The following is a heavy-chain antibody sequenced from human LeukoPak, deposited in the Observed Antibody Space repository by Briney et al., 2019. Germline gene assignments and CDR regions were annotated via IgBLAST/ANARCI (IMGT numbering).Heavy chain of an antibody. J-gene: IGHJ6*02. V-gene: IGHV3-23*01. CDR1: GFTFSSYA. CDR3: AGYYYDSSGYYYYYYGMDV. Sequence: TGGSLRLSCAASGFTFSSYAMSWVRQAPGKGLEWVSAISSSGGRTSYVDSVKGRFTISRDNSKNTLYLQMNSLRAEDTAVYYCAGYYYDSSGYYYYYYGMDVWGQGTTVTVSS. CDR2: ISSSGGRT. D-gene: IGHD3-22*01.